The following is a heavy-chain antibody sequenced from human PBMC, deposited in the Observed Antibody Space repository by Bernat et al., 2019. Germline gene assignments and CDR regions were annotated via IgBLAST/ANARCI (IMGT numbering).Heavy chain of an antibody. V-gene: IGHV3-74*01. Sequence: EVQLVESGGGLVQPGGSLRLSCAASGFTFSSYWMHWVRQAPGKGLVWVSRINSDGSSTSYAESVKGRFTISRDNAKNTLYLQMNSLRAEDTAVYYCARDGPSTYGDDAFDIWGQGTMVTVSS. CDR2: INSDGSST. CDR3: ARDGPSTYGDDAFDI. CDR1: GFTFSSYW. J-gene: IGHJ3*02. D-gene: IGHD4-17*01.